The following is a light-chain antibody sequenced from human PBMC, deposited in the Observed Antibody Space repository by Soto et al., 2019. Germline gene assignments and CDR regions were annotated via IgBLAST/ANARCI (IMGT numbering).Light chain of an antibody. CDR1: SSDVGGYNY. J-gene: IGLJ1*01. CDR2: DVS. V-gene: IGLV2-14*03. CDR3: SSYSRRSTYV. Sequence: QSVLTQPASVSGSPGQSITISCTGTSSDVGGYNYVSWYQQHPGKAPNLIIYDVSYRPSGVSNRFSGSKSGNTASLTISGLQAEDEADYFCSSYSRRSTYVFGTGTKVTVL.